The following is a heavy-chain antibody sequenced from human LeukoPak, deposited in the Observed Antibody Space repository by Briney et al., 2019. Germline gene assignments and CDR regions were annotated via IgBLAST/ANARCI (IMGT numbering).Heavy chain of an antibody. CDR3: ASPRSGSLGD. J-gene: IGHJ4*02. D-gene: IGHD3-10*01. CDR1: GFTFSSYS. V-gene: IGHV3-48*04. Sequence: PAGGSLRLSCAASGFTFSSYSMNWVRQAPGKGLEWVSYISSSSSTIYYADSVKGRFTISRDNAKNSLYLQMNSLRAEDTAVYYCASPRSGSLGDWGQGTLVTVSS. CDR2: ISSSSSTI.